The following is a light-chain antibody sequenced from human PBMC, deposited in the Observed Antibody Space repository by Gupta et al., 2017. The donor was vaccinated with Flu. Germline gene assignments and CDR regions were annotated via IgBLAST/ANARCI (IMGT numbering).Light chain of an antibody. CDR3: GTWDSGLSDVV. CDR1: SSNIGNND. V-gene: IGLV1-51*01. Sequence: QSVLTQPPSVSAAPGQKVTISCYGSSSNIGNNDVSWYQQLPGTAPKLLIYDNNKRPSEIPDRFSGSKSGTSATLAITGLQTGDEADYYCGTWDSGLSDVVFGGGTKLTVL. J-gene: IGLJ2*01. CDR2: DNN.